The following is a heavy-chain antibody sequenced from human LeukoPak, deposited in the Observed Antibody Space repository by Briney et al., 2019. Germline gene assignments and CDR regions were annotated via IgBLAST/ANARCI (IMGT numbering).Heavy chain of an antibody. J-gene: IGHJ4*02. CDR2: IIPILGIA. D-gene: IGHD6-19*01. CDR3: ARDPPRSSSGWRDDY. Sequence: SVKVSRKASGGTFSSYAISWVRQAPGQGLEWMGRIIPILGIANYAQKFQGRVTITADKSTSTAYMELSSLRSEDTAVYYCARDPPRSSSGWRDDYWGQGTLVTVSS. V-gene: IGHV1-69*04. CDR1: GGTFSSYA.